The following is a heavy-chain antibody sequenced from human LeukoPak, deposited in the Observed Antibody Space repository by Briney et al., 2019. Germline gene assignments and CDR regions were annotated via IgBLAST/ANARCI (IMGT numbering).Heavy chain of an antibody. CDR3: ARGVPYDFWSGTFDY. J-gene: IGHJ4*02. V-gene: IGHV4-61*05. D-gene: IGHD3-3*01. CDR2: IYYSGST. Sequence: SETLSLTCTVSGGSISSSSYYWGWIRQPPGKGLEWIGYIYYSGSTNYNPSLKSRVTISVDTSKNQFSLKLSSVTAADTAVYYCARGVPYDFWSGTFDYWGQGTLVTVSS. CDR1: GGSISSSSYY.